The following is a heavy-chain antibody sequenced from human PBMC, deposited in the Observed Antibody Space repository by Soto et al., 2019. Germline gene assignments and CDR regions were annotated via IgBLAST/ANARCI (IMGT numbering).Heavy chain of an antibody. J-gene: IGHJ6*02. CDR3: AKDIGSGSHLNPRNPDFYNGMGV. CDR2: TSDDGTNE. Sequence: QVQLVESGGGVVQPGRSLRLSCVTSGFTLSDHAMHWVRQPPGKAPEWVALTSDDGTNEIYADSVKGRFTISRDNSQSRIYLQMSSLRSEDTALYYCAKDIGSGSHLNPRNPDFYNGMGVLGQGTRVTVSS. D-gene: IGHD3-10*01. V-gene: IGHV3-30*18. CDR1: GFTLSDHA.